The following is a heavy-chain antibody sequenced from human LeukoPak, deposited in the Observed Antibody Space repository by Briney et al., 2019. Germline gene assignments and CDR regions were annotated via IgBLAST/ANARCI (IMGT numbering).Heavy chain of an antibody. D-gene: IGHD6-19*01. V-gene: IGHV3-30*18. CDR1: GFTFSSYG. J-gene: IGHJ3*02. CDR3: AKGFTSGWYEEMTNDAFDI. CDR2: ISYDGSNK. Sequence: PGRSLRLSCAASGFTFSSYGMHWVRQAPGKGLEWVAVISYDGSNKYYADSVKGRFTISRDNSKNTLYLQMNSLRAEDTAVYYCAKGFTSGWYEEMTNDAFDIWGQGTMVTVSS.